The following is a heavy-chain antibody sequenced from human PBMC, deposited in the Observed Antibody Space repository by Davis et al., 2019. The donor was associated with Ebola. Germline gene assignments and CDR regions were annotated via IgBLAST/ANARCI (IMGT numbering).Heavy chain of an antibody. J-gene: IGHJ4*02. CDR3: ARGGLPGASDY. V-gene: IGHV3-9*01. D-gene: IGHD2-2*01. Sequence: SLKISCAASGFTFDDYAMHWVRQAPGKGLEWVSGISWNSGSIGYADSVKGRFTISRDNGKNTLYLQMNRLRAEDTAVYYCARGGLPGASDYWGQGTLVTVSS. CDR2: ISWNSGSI. CDR1: GFTFDDYA.